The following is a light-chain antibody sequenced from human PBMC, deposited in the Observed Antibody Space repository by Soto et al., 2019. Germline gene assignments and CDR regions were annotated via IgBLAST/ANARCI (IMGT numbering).Light chain of an antibody. CDR2: EVN. J-gene: IGLJ1*01. CDR3: SSYTSSTTYV. V-gene: IGLV2-14*01. Sequence: QSVLTQPASVSGSPGQSITISCTGTSSDVGGYNYVSWYQQYPGKAPKLIVYEVNNRPSGVSGRFSGSKSGNRASLTISGLLADDEADYYCSSYTSSTTYVFGTGTKVTVL. CDR1: SSDVGGYNY.